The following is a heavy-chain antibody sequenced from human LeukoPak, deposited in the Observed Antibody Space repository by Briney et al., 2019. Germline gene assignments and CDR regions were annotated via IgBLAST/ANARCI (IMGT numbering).Heavy chain of an antibody. CDR3: ARVSSSSWWALDY. V-gene: IGHV3-21*01. CDR1: GLTFRKYT. CDR2: ISNSGTFI. J-gene: IGHJ4*02. D-gene: IGHD6-13*01. Sequence: GGSLRLSCVASGLTFRKYTMNWVRQAPGKGLEWVSSISNSGTFIYYADSVKGRFIISRDNSKNTLYLQMNSLRAEDTAVYYCARVSSSSWWALDYWGQGTLVTVSS.